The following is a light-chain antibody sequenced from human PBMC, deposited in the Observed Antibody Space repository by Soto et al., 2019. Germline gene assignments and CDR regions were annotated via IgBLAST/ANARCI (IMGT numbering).Light chain of an antibody. CDR3: QQYHNWSPYT. V-gene: IGKV3-15*01. Sequence: EIVMTQSPATLSVSPGETATLSCRASQSVSTNLAWYQQKPGQAPGLLMYGASTRATGIPARFSGSGSGTEFTLTISSLQSEDFAVYYCQQYHNWSPYTFGQGTKLEIK. CDR2: GAS. J-gene: IGKJ2*01. CDR1: QSVSTN.